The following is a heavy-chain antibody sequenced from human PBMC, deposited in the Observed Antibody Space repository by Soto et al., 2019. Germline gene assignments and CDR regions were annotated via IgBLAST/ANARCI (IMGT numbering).Heavy chain of an antibody. CDR3: AKDSSPYCTNGVCHFDY. Sequence: QVQLVESGGGVVQPGRSLRLSCAASGFTFSSYGMHWVRQAPGKGLEWVAVISYDGSNKYYADSVKGRFTISRDNSKNTLYLQMNSLRAEDTAVYYCAKDSSPYCTNGVCHFDYWGQGTLVTVSS. CDR1: GFTFSSYG. V-gene: IGHV3-30*18. J-gene: IGHJ4*02. D-gene: IGHD2-8*01. CDR2: ISYDGSNK.